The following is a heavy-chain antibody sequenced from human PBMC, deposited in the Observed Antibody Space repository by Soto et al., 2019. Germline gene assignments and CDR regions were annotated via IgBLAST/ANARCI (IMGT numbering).Heavy chain of an antibody. V-gene: IGHV1-69*01. D-gene: IGHD5-18*01. CDR2: IIPIFGTA. CDR3: ARRNQIPGGYSYGSDYYYGMDV. Sequence: QVQLVQSGAEVKKPGSAVNVSCKASGGTFSSYAISWVRQAPGQGLEWMGGIIPIFGTANYAQKFQGRVTITADESTSTAYMELCSLRSEDTAVYYCARRNQIPGGYSYGSDYYYGMDVWGQGTTVTVSS. J-gene: IGHJ6*02. CDR1: GGTFSSYA.